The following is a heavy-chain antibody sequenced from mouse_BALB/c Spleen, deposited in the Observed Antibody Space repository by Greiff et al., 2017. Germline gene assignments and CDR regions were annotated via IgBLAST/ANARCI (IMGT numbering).Heavy chain of an antibody. CDR2: IRNEANGYTT. Sequence: DVKLVESGGGLVQPGGSLRLSCATSGFTFTDYYMSWVRQPPGKALEWLGFIRNEANGYTTEYSASVKGRFTISRDNSQSILYLHMNTLRAEDSATYYCARDGDGPGGWLAYWGQGTLVTVSA. D-gene: IGHD2-3*01. J-gene: IGHJ3*01. V-gene: IGHV7-3*02. CDR1: GFTFTDYY. CDR3: ARDGDGPGGWLAY.